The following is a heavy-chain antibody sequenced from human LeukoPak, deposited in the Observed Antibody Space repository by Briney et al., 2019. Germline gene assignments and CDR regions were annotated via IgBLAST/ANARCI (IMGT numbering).Heavy chain of an antibody. D-gene: IGHD4-11*01. V-gene: IGHV4-61*02. J-gene: IGHJ4*02. CDR2: IYTSGST. Sequence: PSQTLSLTCTVSGVSISSGSYYWSWIRQPAGKGLEWIGRIYTSGSTNYNPSLKSRVTISVDTSKNQFSLKLSSVTAADTAVYYCARSKAYSGYFDYWGQGTLVTVSS. CDR3: ARSKAYSGYFDY. CDR1: GVSISSGSYY.